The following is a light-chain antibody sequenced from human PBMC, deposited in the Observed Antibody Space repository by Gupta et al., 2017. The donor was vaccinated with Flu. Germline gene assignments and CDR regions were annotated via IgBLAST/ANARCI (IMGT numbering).Light chain of an antibody. CDR1: QSIFYSSTNKDY. Sequence: DIVMTQSPDSLAVSLGERATINCKSSQSIFYSSTNKDYLAWYQQKPGQPPKLLIYWASTRESGVPDRFSGRGSGTDFTLTISSLQAEDVAVYYCQQDDCLPITFGHGTTVDIK. CDR3: QQDDCLPIT. J-gene: IGKJ3*01. CDR2: WAS. V-gene: IGKV4-1*01.